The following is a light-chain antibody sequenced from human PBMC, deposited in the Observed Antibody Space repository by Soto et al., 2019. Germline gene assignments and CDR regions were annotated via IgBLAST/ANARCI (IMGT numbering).Light chain of an antibody. J-gene: IGLJ1*01. CDR2: EVS. CDR1: SRDVGGYNF. V-gene: IGLV2-14*01. Sequence: QSVLTQPASVSGSPGQSITISCTGTSRDVGGYNFVSWYKQHPGKAPQLMIYEVSNRPSGVSNRFSGSKSGNKASLTISGLQAEDEADYYCSLYTSTSAIVFGPGTKVTVL. CDR3: SLYTSTSAIV.